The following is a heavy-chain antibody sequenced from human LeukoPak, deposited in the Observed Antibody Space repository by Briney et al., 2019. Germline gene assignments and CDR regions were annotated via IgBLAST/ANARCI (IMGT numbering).Heavy chain of an antibody. Sequence: SLSLSRAPSGLTPRVYSTDSGRHAPQGGLGRGSSISGRGGYIFYADSVKGRFTISRDNAKSSLYLQMNSLRVEDTAVYYCGRDKGDGSYYGMDVWGQGTTVIVSS. CDR3: GRDKGDGSYYGMDV. V-gene: IGHV3-21*01. CDR1: GLTPRVYS. CDR2: ISGRGGYI. J-gene: IGHJ6*02. D-gene: IGHD5-24*01.